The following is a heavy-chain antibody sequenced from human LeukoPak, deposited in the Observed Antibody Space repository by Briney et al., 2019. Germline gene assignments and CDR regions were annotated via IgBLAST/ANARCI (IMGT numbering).Heavy chain of an antibody. CDR2: ISWNSGSI. D-gene: IGHD6-13*01. Sequence: PGGSLRLSCAASGFTFDDYAMHWVRQAPGKGLEWVSGISWNSGSIGYADSVKGRFTISRDNAKNSLYLQMNRLRAEDTALYYCAKDIAAAGPYYFDYWGQGTLVTVSS. CDR1: GFTFDDYA. J-gene: IGHJ4*02. CDR3: AKDIAAAGPYYFDY. V-gene: IGHV3-9*01.